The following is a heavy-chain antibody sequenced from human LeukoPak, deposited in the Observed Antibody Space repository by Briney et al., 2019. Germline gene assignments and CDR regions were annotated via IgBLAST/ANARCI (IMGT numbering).Heavy chain of an antibody. CDR3: TRGLGEHGGVSDR. J-gene: IGHJ5*02. CDR2: IKHDGSEQ. D-gene: IGHD3-16*01. CDR1: GFIFTSNR. V-gene: IGHV3-7*01. Sequence: SGGSLRLSCAASGFIFTSNRMNWVRQAPGKGLEWVANIKHDGSEQIYVDSVKGRFTISRDNAKDSVYLQMNSLRAEDTAVYYCTRGLGEHGGVSDRWGQGTLVTVSS.